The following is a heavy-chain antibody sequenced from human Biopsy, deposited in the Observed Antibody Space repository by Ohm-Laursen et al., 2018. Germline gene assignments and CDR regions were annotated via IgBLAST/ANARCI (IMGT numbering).Heavy chain of an antibody. J-gene: IGHJ3*01. D-gene: IGHD3-10*01. Sequence: SQTLSLTCTVSGDSITSYFWNWIRQAPGKGLEWIGNIYYRGNTNYSPSLKSRATISLDSSKNQFSLNLNSVTATDTAVYYCARRLPLRGFAFDVWGQGTVVIVS. CDR3: ARRLPLRGFAFDV. V-gene: IGHV4-59*08. CDR1: GDSITSYF. CDR2: IYYRGNT.